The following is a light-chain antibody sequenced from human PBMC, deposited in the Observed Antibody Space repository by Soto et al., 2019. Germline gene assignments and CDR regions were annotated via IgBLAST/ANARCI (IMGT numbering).Light chain of an antibody. J-gene: IGKJ5*01. CDR3: QQSDSTPIT. CDR2: FTS. Sequence: DIQMTQSPSTLSASVGDRVTITCRASQSISSWLAWYQQKPGKAPKLLIYFTSNLQSGVPSRFSGSGSGTDFTLTISSLQPEDFATYYCQQSDSTPITFGQGTRLEIK. CDR1: QSISSW. V-gene: IGKV1-39*01.